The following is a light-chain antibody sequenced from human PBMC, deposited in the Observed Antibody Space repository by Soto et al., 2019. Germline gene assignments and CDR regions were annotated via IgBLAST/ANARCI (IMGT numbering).Light chain of an antibody. V-gene: IGKV3-15*01. CDR1: QSVSSN. Sequence: VMTQSPATVSVSPGERATLSCRASQSVSSNLAWYQQKPGQAPRLLIYGASTRATGIPARFSGSGSGAEFTLTISSLQSEDVAVYYCQQYNNWPRTFGQGTKVDIK. J-gene: IGKJ1*01. CDR3: QQYNNWPRT. CDR2: GAS.